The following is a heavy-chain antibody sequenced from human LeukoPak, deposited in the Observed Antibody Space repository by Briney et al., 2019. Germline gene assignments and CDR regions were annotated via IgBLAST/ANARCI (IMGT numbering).Heavy chain of an antibody. CDR1: GFTFSSYS. D-gene: IGHD1-26*01. J-gene: IGHJ6*02. V-gene: IGHV3-21*01. CDR3: ARVVSETDYHYGMDV. CDR2: ISSSSSYI. Sequence: PGGSLRLSCATSGFTFSSYSMNWVRQAPGKGLEWVSSISSSSSYIYYADSVKGRFTISRDNAKNPMYLQMNSLRAAETAVYYCARVVSETDYHYGMDVWGQGTTVTVSS.